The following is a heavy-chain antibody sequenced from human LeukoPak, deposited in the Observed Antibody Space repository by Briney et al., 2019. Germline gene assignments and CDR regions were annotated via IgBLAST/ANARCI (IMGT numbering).Heavy chain of an antibody. Sequence: SVKVSCKASGYTFTSYDINWVRQATGQGLEWMGWMNPNSGNIGCAQKFQGRVTMTRNTSISTAYMELSSLRSEDTAVYYCARGVLSAAGDFDYWGQGTLVTVSS. V-gene: IGHV1-8*01. J-gene: IGHJ4*02. D-gene: IGHD6-13*01. CDR1: GYTFTSYD. CDR2: MNPNSGNI. CDR3: ARGVLSAAGDFDY.